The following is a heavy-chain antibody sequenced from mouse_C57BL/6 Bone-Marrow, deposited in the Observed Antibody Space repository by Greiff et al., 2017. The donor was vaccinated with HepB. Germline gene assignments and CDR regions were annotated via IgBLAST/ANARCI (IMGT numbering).Heavy chain of an antibody. D-gene: IGHD1-1*01. Sequence: VQLQQPGAELVKPGASVKFSCKASGYTFTSYWMHWVKQRPGQGLEWIGMIHPNSGSTNYNEKFKSKATLTVDKTSSTAYMQLSSLTSEDSAVYYCSLTTVREDYFDYWGQGTTLTVSS. CDR3: SLTTVREDYFDY. CDR1: GYTFTSYW. V-gene: IGHV1-64*01. CDR2: IHPNSGST. J-gene: IGHJ2*01.